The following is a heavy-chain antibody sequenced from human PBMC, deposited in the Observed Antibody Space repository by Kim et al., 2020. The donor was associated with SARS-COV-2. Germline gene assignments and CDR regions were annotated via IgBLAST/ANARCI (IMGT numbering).Heavy chain of an antibody. J-gene: IGHJ4*02. CDR3: ARDQKQWLVDDY. V-gene: IGHV3-48*02. D-gene: IGHD6-19*01. Sequence: YKAAAVQDRFTISRDNAKNSLYLQRNSLRDEDTAVYYCARDQKQWLVDDYCGQGTLVTVSS.